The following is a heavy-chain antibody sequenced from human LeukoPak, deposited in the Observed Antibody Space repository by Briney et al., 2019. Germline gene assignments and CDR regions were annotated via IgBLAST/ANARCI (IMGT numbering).Heavy chain of an antibody. D-gene: IGHD3-22*01. Sequence: GESLRISCKGSGYSFTSYWISWVRQMPGKGLEWMGRIDPSDSYTNYSPSSQGHVTISTDKSISTAYLQWSSLKASDTAMYYCARQFVGITMIVGFDPWGQGTLVTVS. CDR1: GYSFTSYW. V-gene: IGHV5-10-1*01. J-gene: IGHJ5*02. CDR3: ARQFVGITMIVGFDP. CDR2: IDPSDSYT.